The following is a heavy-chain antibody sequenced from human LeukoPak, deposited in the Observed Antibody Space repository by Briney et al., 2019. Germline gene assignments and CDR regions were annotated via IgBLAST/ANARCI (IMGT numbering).Heavy chain of an antibody. CDR1: GFTFSNAW. J-gene: IGHJ6*02. D-gene: IGHD3-9*01. Sequence: PGGSLRLSCAASGFTFSNAWMSWVRQAPGKGLEWVSSISSSSSYIYYADSVKGRFTISRDNAKNSLYLQMNSLRAEDTAVYYCARMPPQTYYDILTGYWRNYYYYYGMDVWGQGTTVTVSS. CDR2: ISSSSSYI. CDR3: ARMPPQTYYDILTGYWRNYYYYYGMDV. V-gene: IGHV3-21*01.